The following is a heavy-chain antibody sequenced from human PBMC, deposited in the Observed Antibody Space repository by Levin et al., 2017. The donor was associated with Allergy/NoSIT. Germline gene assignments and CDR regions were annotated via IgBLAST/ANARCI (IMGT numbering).Heavy chain of an antibody. CDR3: ARSSRDGYAYFDC. CDR2: IFYSGTT. V-gene: IGHV4-59*01. D-gene: IGHD5-24*01. Sequence: SETLSLTCTVSGGSISSYYWSWIRQPPGKGLEWIGYIFYSGTTNYNPSLKSRVTISVDTSKNQFSLKLSSVTAADTAVYYCARSSRDGYAYFDCWGQGTLVTVSS. CDR1: GGSISSYY. J-gene: IGHJ4*02.